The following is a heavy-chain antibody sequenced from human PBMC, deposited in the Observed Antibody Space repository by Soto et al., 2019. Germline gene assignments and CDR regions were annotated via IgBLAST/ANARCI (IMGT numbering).Heavy chain of an antibody. Sequence: GASVKVSCKASGYTFTGYYMHWVRQAPGQGLEWMGWINPNSGGTNYAQKFQGWVTMTRDNSKNTLYLQMNSLRAEDTAVYYCARGGTYYDILTGYYNPHYFDYWGQGTLVTVSS. CDR1: GYTFTGYY. V-gene: IGHV1-2*04. CDR3: ARGGTYYDILTGYYNPHYFDY. CDR2: INPNSGGT. J-gene: IGHJ4*02. D-gene: IGHD3-9*01.